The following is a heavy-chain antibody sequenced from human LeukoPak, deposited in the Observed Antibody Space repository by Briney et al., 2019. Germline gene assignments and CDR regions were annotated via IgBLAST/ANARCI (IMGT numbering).Heavy chain of an antibody. CDR3: ARRPLGYCSSTSCPTPYYFDY. V-gene: IGHV4-34*01. D-gene: IGHD2-2*01. CDR1: GGSFSGYY. J-gene: IGHJ4*02. Sequence: SETLSLTCAVYGGSFSGYYWSWIRQPPGKGLEWIGEINHSGSTNYNPSLKSRVTISVDTSKNQFPLKLSSVTAADTAVYYCARRPLGYCSSTSCPTPYYFDYWGQGTLVTVSS. CDR2: INHSGST.